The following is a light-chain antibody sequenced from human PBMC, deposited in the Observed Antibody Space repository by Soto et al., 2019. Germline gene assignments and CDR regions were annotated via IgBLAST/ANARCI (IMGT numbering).Light chain of an antibody. CDR2: EVN. CDR1: RSDVGGHNY. V-gene: IGLV2-14*01. J-gene: IGLJ2*01. Sequence: QSALTQPASVSGSPGQSITISCTGTRSDVGGHNYVSWYQQHPGKVPKLLIYEVNLRPSAISNRFSGSKSGNTASLTISGLQAEDEGYYYCSSYTSSITLVFGGGTKLTVL. CDR3: SSYTSSITLV.